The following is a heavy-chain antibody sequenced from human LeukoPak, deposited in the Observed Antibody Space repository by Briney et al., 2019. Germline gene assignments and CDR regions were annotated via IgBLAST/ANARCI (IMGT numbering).Heavy chain of an antibody. Sequence: GGSLRLSCAASGFTFSSYWMHWVRQAPGKWLVWVSRIKSDGSSTSDADSVKGRFTISRDNAKNTLYLQMNSLRAEDTAVYYCARRGAASDAFDIWGQGTMVTVSS. CDR3: ARRGAASDAFDI. D-gene: IGHD3-16*01. J-gene: IGHJ3*02. CDR2: IKSDGSST. CDR1: GFTFSSYW. V-gene: IGHV3-74*01.